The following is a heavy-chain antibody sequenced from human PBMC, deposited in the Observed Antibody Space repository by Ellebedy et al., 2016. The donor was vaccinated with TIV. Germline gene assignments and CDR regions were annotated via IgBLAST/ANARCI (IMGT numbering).Heavy chain of an antibody. CDR2: IYAGGNT. V-gene: IGHV3-66*01. Sequence: PGGSLRLSCAASEFTVSRKYMYWVRQAPGKALEWVSVIYAGGNTFYADAVKGRFTISRDNFNNTLFLQMDSLRAEDTAVYYCAGSHNYGYFTYWGQGALVTVSS. CDR1: EFTVSRKY. CDR3: AGSHNYGYFTY. D-gene: IGHD5-18*01. J-gene: IGHJ4*02.